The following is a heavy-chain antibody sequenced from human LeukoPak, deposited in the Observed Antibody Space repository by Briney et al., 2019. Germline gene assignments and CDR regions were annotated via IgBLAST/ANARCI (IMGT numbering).Heavy chain of an antibody. Sequence: SETLSLTCAIYGASFSGNYWSWIRQPPGKGLEWIGEISDSGSTNYNPSLKSRVTISVDTSKNQFYLKLISVTVADTAVCYCARGRLAMAPRRKNWFDPWGQGILVTVSS. CDR2: ISDSGST. D-gene: IGHD6-6*01. CDR1: GASFSGNY. CDR3: ARGRLAMAPRRKNWFDP. V-gene: IGHV4-34*01. J-gene: IGHJ5*02.